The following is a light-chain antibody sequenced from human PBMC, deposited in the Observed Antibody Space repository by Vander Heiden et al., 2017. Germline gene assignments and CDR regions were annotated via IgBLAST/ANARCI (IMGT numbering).Light chain of an antibody. J-gene: IGKJ1*01. V-gene: IGKV3-11*01. Sequence: IVLTPSPATLSPSPGERATLSCRASESVSSYLAWYQQKPGQAPRLLIYDASNRATGIAARFSGSGSGTDFTLTISSREPEDVAVYYCQQRSNWSTWTFGQGTKVEIK. CDR2: DAS. CDR1: ESVSSY. CDR3: QQRSNWSTWT.